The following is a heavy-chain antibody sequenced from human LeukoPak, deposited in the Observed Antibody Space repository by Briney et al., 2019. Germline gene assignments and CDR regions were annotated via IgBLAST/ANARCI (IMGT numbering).Heavy chain of an antibody. V-gene: IGHV3-23*01. Sequence: GGTLRLSCAASGFTFSSFGMSWVRQVPGKGLEWVSSISSGAGSTYYADSVKGRFTISRDKSKNTLYLQMNSLRAEDTAVYDYYMDVWGRGTTVTVSS. CDR3: YMDV. CDR2: ISSGAGST. J-gene: IGHJ6*03. CDR1: GFTFSSFG.